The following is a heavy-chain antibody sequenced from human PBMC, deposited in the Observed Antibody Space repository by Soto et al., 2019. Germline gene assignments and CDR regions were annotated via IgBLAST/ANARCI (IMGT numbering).Heavy chain of an antibody. V-gene: IGHV4-31*03. Sequence: SETLSLTCTVSGGSISSGGYYWSWLRQHPGKGLEWIGYIYYSGSTYYNPSLKSRVTISVDTSKNQFSLKLSSVTAADTAVYYCASKTHRVYCSSTSCYAGGFDYWGQGTLVTVSS. CDR1: GGSISSGGYY. CDR2: IYYSGST. CDR3: ASKTHRVYCSSTSCYAGGFDY. J-gene: IGHJ4*02. D-gene: IGHD2-2*01.